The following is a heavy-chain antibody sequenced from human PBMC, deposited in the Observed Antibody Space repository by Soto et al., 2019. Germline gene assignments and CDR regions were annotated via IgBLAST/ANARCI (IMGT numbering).Heavy chain of an antibody. CDR1: GFTFGDYA. CDR2: IRSKAYGGTT. Sequence: PGGSLRLSCTASGFTFGDYAMSWFRQAPGKGLEWVGFIRSKAYGGTTEYAASVKGRFTISRDDSKSIAYLQMNSLKTEDTAVYYCTSLNPYSSSSDWFDPWGQGTLVTVSS. CDR3: TSLNPYSSSSDWFDP. J-gene: IGHJ5*02. V-gene: IGHV3-49*03. D-gene: IGHD6-6*01.